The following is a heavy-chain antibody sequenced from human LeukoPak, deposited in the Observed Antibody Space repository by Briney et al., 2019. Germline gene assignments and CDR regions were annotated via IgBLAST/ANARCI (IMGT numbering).Heavy chain of an antibody. CDR1: GGSISSYY. V-gene: IGHV4-4*07. J-gene: IGHJ4*02. CDR3: ARLEPAASFDY. Sequence: PSETLSLTCTVSGGSISSYYWSWMRQPAGKGLEWIGRIYTNGSTNYNPSLRSRVTMSVDTSKNQFSLKLSSVTAADTAVYYCARLEPAASFDYWGQGTLVTVSS. CDR2: IYTNGST. D-gene: IGHD2-2*01.